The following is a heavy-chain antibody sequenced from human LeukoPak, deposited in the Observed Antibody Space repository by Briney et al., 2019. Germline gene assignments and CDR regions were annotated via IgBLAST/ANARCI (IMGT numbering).Heavy chain of an antibody. J-gene: IGHJ4*02. CDR3: ARGWYSSGWYTLDS. Sequence: GGSLRLSCAASGFTFDSFSINWVRQAPGKGLEWVASISSSTTYIYYAGSVKGRFTISRDNAKNLVYLEMNSLRAEDTAVYYCARGWYSSGWYTLDSWGQGALVTVSS. CDR2: ISSSTTYI. CDR1: GFTFDSFS. V-gene: IGHV3-21*01. D-gene: IGHD6-19*01.